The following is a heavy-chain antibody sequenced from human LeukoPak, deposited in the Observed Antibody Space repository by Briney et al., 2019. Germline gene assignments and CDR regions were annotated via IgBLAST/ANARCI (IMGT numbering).Heavy chain of an antibody. D-gene: IGHD7-27*01. V-gene: IGHV1-18*01. CDR3: ARDFWGPSHRTVKDY. CDR2: ISPYNGNT. J-gene: IGHJ4*02. Sequence: GSSVKVSCKASGGTFSSYAISWVRQAPGQGLEWMGWISPYNGNTNYAQKLQGRVTMTTDTSTSTAYMELRSLRSDDTAVYYCARDFWGPSHRTVKDYWGQGTLVTVSS. CDR1: GGTFSSYA.